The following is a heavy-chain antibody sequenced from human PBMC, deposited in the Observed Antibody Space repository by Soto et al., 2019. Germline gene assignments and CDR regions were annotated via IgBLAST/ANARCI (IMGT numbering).Heavy chain of an antibody. D-gene: IGHD4-17*01. CDR3: ADLPTGGFYFDY. Sequence: QITLKESGPTLVKPTQTLTLTCTFSGFSLRNSGVGVGWIRQPPGKALEWLALIYWDDDKRYSPSLKSRLTITKDTSKNQVVLTMTNMDPVDTATYYCADLPTGGFYFDYWGQGTLVTVSS. CDR2: IYWDDDK. CDR1: GFSLRNSGVG. J-gene: IGHJ4*02. V-gene: IGHV2-5*02.